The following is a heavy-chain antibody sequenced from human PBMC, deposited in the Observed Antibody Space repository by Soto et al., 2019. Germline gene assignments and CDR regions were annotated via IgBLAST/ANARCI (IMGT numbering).Heavy chain of an antibody. CDR3: ARDVRFLEWFPAY. J-gene: IGHJ4*02. CDR1: GFTFSYYN. CDR2: INTGSSTK. Sequence: EVLLVESGGGLVQPGGSLRLSCTTSGFTFSYYNMNWVRQAPGTGLQWISFINTGSSTKYYADSVKGRFTISRDNAKNSLYLQMNSLRDEDTAVYYCARDVRFLEWFPAYWGQGTLVTVSS. D-gene: IGHD3-3*01. V-gene: IGHV3-48*02.